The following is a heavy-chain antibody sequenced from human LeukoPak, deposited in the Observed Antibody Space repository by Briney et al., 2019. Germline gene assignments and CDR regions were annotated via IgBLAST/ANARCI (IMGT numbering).Heavy chain of an antibody. CDR3: ARRAGGLVPFLY. Sequence: GGSLRLSCAASGFTFSSYEMNWVRQAPGKGLEWVSYISSSGSTIYYADSVKGRFTISRDNAKNSLYLQMNSLRVEDTAVYYCARRAGGLVPFLYWGQGTLVTVSS. CDR1: GFTFSSYE. V-gene: IGHV3-48*03. CDR2: ISSSGSTI. D-gene: IGHD6-6*01. J-gene: IGHJ4*02.